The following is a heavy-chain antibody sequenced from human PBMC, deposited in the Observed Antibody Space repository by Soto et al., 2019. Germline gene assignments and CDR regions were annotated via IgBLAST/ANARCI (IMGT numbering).Heavy chain of an antibody. CDR3: ARAPTFGGVIVINFDY. Sequence: QVPLVQSGAEVKKPGASVKVSCKASGYTFTSYGISWVRQAPGQGLEWMGWISAYNGNTNYAQKLQGRVTMTTDTSTSTACMEVRSLRSDDTAVYYCARAPTFGGVIVINFDYWGQGTLVTVSS. J-gene: IGHJ4*02. CDR1: GYTFTSYG. CDR2: ISAYNGNT. V-gene: IGHV1-18*01. D-gene: IGHD3-16*02.